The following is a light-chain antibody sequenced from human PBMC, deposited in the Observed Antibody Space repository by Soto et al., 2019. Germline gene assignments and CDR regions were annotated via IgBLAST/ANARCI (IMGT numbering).Light chain of an antibody. J-gene: IGLJ1*01. CDR3: SSYAGSNLGV. CDR1: SSDVGGYNY. Sequence: QSVLTQPPSASGSPGQSVTISCTGTSSDVGGYNYVSWYQQHPGKAPKLMIYEVSKRPSGVPDRFSGSKSGNTASLTVSGLQAEDEAGYYCSSYAGSNLGVFGTGTKVTVL. V-gene: IGLV2-8*01. CDR2: EVS.